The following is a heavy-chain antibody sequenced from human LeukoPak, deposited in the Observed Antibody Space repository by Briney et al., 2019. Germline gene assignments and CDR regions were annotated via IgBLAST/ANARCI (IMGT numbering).Heavy chain of an antibody. D-gene: IGHD2-2*01. J-gene: IGHJ4*02. Sequence: KSGGSLRLSCAASGFTFSSYSMNWVRQAPGKGLEWVSSISSSSSYIYYADSVKGRFTISRDNAKNSLYLQMNSLRAEDTAVYYCARDLAVGCSSTSCSGGFGYWGQGTLVTVSS. V-gene: IGHV3-21*01. CDR3: ARDLAVGCSSTSCSGGFGY. CDR1: GFTFSSYS. CDR2: ISSSSSYI.